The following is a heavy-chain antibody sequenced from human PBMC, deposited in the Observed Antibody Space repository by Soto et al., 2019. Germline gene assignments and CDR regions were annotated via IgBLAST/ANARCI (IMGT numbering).Heavy chain of an antibody. CDR1: GFTVSSNY. Sequence: EVQLVESGGGLVQPGGSLRLSCAASGFTVSSNYMSWVRQAPGKGLEWVSVIYSGGSTYYADAVKGRFTISRDNSKNKLYLQMNSLRAEDTAVYYCARAAAGTNYYYHYYLDVWGKGTTVTVSS. J-gene: IGHJ6*03. CDR2: IYSGGST. D-gene: IGHD6-13*01. V-gene: IGHV3-66*01. CDR3: ARAAAGTNYYYHYYLDV.